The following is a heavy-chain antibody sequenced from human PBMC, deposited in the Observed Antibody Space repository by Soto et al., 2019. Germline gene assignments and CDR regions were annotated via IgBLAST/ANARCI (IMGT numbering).Heavy chain of an antibody. V-gene: IGHV1-69*05. Sequence: QVQLVQSGAEVKKPGSSVTVSCKASGGTFGNSAISWVRQAPGQGLEWMGGIMPIFPTPDYAQKFQGRVTXAXDXXASTAYMELTSLRSEDTAVYYRARDTVRQQIGGNYCYGMDVWGQGTTVTV. CDR2: IMPIFPTP. CDR1: GGTFGNSA. D-gene: IGHD1-26*01. CDR3: ARDTVRQQIGGNYCYGMDV. J-gene: IGHJ6*02.